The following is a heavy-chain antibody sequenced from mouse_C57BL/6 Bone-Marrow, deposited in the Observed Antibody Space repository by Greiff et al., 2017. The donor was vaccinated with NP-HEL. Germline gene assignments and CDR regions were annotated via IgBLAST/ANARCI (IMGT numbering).Heavy chain of an antibody. V-gene: IGHV5-4*01. CDR3: ARENYYGSTHYFVY. D-gene: IGHD1-1*01. CDR1: GFTFSSYA. CDR2: ISDGGSYT. J-gene: IGHJ2*01. Sequence: DVMLVESGGGLVKPGGSLKLSCAASGFTFSSYAMSWVRQTPEKRLEWVATISDGGSYTYYPANVNGRFTISRENAKNNLYLQMSHLKSEDTAMYYCARENYYGSTHYFVYWGQGTTLTVSS.